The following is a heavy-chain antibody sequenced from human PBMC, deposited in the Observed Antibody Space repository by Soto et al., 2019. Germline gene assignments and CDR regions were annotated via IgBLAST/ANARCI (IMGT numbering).Heavy chain of an antibody. J-gene: IGHJ4*02. CDR2: IGTAGDT. Sequence: PGGALRLSCAASGFTFSSYDMHWVRQATGKGLEWVSAIGTAGDTYYPGSVKGRFTISRENAKNSLYLQMNSLRAGDTAVYYCTRSGWYGEGFDYWGQGTLVTVSS. V-gene: IGHV3-13*01. CDR1: GFTFSSYD. D-gene: IGHD6-19*01. CDR3: TRSGWYGEGFDY.